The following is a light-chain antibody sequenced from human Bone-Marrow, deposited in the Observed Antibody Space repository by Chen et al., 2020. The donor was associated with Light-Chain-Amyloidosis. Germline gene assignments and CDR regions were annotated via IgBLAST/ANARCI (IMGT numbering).Light chain of an antibody. J-gene: IGLJ3*02. CDR1: NIGSTS. V-gene: IGLV3-21*02. CDR3: QVWKRSSDRPV. CDR2: DDS. Sequence: SYVLPQPSSVSVAPGQTATIACGGNNIGSTSVHWYQQTPGQAPLLVVDDDSDRPSGIPGRLGGDNTGNTATLTSSMVEAGDEADYYGQVWKRSSDRPVFGGGTKLTVL.